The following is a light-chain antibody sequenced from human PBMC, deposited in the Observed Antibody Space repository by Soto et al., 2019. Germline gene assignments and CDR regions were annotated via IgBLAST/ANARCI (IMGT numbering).Light chain of an antibody. CDR1: QSVSDY. J-gene: IGKJ5*01. V-gene: IGKV3-11*01. CDR2: DAS. Sequence: EIVLTQSPATLSLSPGERATLSCRASQSVSDYLAWYQQKPGQAPRLLIYDASNRSTGIPARFSGSGSGTEFTLTISSIEPEDFAVYYCQQRSNWPPITFGQGTRLEIK. CDR3: QQRSNWPPIT.